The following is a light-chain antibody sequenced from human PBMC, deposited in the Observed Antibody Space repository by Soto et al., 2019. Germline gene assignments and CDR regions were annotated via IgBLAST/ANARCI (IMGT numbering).Light chain of an antibody. CDR1: QSVSSSSY. CDR3: QQYGRSLT. Sequence: EIVLTQSPGTLSLSPGERATLSCRASQSVSSSSYLAWYQQKPGQAPRLLIYGASSRATGIPDRFSGSGSVRDFALTISRLEPEEFAVYCCQQYGRSLTFGGGTKVEIK. CDR2: GAS. J-gene: IGKJ4*01. V-gene: IGKV3-20*01.